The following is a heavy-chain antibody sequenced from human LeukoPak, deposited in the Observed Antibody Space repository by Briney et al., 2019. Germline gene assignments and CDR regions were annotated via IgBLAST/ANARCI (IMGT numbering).Heavy chain of an antibody. D-gene: IGHD1-26*01. Sequence: TGGSLSLSCAAPGFTFSSYAMSWVRQAPGKGLDWFSGISGSGGSTYYADSVEGRFTISRDNSKNTLYLQMNSLRAEDTAVYYCAKGIESSGSYYTCFDYWGQGTLVTVSS. CDR1: GFTFSSYA. CDR2: ISGSGGST. CDR3: AKGIESSGSYYTCFDY. V-gene: IGHV3-23*01. J-gene: IGHJ4*02.